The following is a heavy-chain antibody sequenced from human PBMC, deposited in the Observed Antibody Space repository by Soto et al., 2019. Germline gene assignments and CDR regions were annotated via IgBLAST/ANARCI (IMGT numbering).Heavy chain of an antibody. J-gene: IGHJ6*03. CDR3: ARDIVATIAGFYMDV. CDR1: GGTFSSYT. V-gene: IGHV1-69*04. CDR2: IIPILGIA. Sequence: ASVKVSCKASGGTFSSYTISWVRQAPGQGLEWMGRIIPILGIANYAQKHQGRVTMTTDTSTSTAYMELRSLRSDDTAVYYCARDIVATIAGFYMDVWGKGTTVTVSS. D-gene: IGHD5-12*01.